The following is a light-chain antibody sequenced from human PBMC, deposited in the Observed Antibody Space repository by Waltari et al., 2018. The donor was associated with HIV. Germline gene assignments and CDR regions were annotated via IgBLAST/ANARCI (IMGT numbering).Light chain of an antibody. J-gene: IGLJ2*01. CDR1: SSNIGSNH. V-gene: IGLV1-47*01. Sequence: QSVLTQPPSASGTPGQRFTISCSGSSSNIGSNHVYWYQQLPGTAPKLLIYRNNQRPSGVPDRFSGSKSGTSSALAIRGLRSEDEADYYCAAWDDSLSGPVFGGGTKLTVL. CDR2: RNN. CDR3: AAWDDSLSGPV.